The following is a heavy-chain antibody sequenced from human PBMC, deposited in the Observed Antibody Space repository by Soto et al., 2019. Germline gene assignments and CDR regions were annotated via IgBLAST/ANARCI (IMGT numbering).Heavy chain of an antibody. D-gene: IGHD6-13*01. CDR2: IYHGGST. CDR3: ARCAVAAALDP. J-gene: IGHJ5*02. CDR1: GGSTSSSNC. V-gene: IGHV4-4*02. Sequence: PSETLSLTCAVSGGSTSSSNCWSWVRQPPGKGLEWIGEIYHGGSTNYKPSLKSRVTISVDNSKNQFSLKLSSVTAADTAVYYCARCAVAAALDPWGQGTLVTVSS.